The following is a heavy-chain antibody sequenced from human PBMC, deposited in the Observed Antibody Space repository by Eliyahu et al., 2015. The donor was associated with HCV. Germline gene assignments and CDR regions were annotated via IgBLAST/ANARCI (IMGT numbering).Heavy chain of an antibody. CDR1: GFTFSSYA. V-gene: IGHV3-23*01. CDR2: ISGSGGST. D-gene: IGHD3-9*01. J-gene: IGHJ4*02. CDR3: AKASAPLRYFDWLLDWYFDY. Sequence: EVQLLESGGGLVQPGGSLRLSCAASGFTFSSYAXSWVRQAPGKGLEWVSAISGSGGSTYYADSVKGRFTISRDNSKNTLYLQMNSLRAEDTAVYYCAKASAPLRYFDWLLDWYFDYWGQGTLVTVSS.